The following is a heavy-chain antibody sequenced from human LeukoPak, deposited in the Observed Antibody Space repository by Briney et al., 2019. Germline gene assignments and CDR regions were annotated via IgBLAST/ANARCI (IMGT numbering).Heavy chain of an antibody. Sequence: GGSLRLSCAASGFTFSNYSMNWVRQAPGKGLEWVSVIYSGGATYYADSVRGRFTISRDNSKNMVSLQMTSLGAEDTAVYYCARGRFSGPDDYWGQGTLVTVSS. CDR2: IYSGGAT. CDR3: ARGRFSGPDDY. V-gene: IGHV3-53*01. CDR1: GFTFSNYS. D-gene: IGHD6-19*01. J-gene: IGHJ4*02.